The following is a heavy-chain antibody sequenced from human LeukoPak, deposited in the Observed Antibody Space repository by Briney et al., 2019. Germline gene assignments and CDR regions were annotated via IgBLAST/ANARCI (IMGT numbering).Heavy chain of an antibody. CDR3: AREGRLGATTYENLDY. CDR1: GGSISSSSYS. D-gene: IGHD1-26*01. J-gene: IGHJ4*02. CDR2: IYYSGST. V-gene: IGHV4-39*02. Sequence: SETLSLTCTVSGGSISSSSYSWGWIRQPPGKGLEWIGSIYYSGSTYYNPSLKSRVTISVDTSKNQFSLKLSSVTAADTAVYYCAREGRLGATTYENLDYWGQGTLVTVSS.